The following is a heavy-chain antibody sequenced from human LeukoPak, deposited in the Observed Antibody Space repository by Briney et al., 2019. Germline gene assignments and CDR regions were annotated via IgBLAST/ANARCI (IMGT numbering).Heavy chain of an antibody. J-gene: IGHJ3*02. CDR2: INPSGGST. V-gene: IGHV1-46*03. CDR3: ARQFRGYYYDSSGYYAGRAFDI. Sequence: GASVKVSCKASGYTFTGYYMHWVRQAPGQGLEWMGIINPSGGSTSYAQKFQGRVTMTRDTSTSTVYMELSSLRSEDTAVYYCARQFRGYYYDSSGYYAGRAFDIWGQGTMVTVSS. CDR1: GYTFTGYY. D-gene: IGHD3-22*01.